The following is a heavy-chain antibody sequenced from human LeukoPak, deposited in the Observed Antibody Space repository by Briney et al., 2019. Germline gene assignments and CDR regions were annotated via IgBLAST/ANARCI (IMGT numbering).Heavy chain of an antibody. CDR3: ARDAYGDYATDF. CDR2: ISGTSGYI. J-gene: IGHJ4*02. V-gene: IGHV3-21*01. CDR1: GFTFSSYT. Sequence: PGGSLRLSCAASGFTFSSYTMNWVRQAPGKGLEWVSSISGTSGYIYYADSVKGRFTISRDNAKKSLYLQMNSLRADDTAVYYCARDAYGDYATDFWGQGTLVTVSS. D-gene: IGHD4-17*01.